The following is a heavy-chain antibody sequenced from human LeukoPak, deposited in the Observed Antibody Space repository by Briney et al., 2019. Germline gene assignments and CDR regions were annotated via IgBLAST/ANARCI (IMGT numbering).Heavy chain of an antibody. CDR2: IYPGDSDT. D-gene: IGHD6-13*01. J-gene: IGHJ3*02. CDR1: GYSFTNYW. CDR3: ASLAAEDAFDI. V-gene: IGHV5-51*01. Sequence: GESLKIPCKGSGYSFTNYWIGWVRQMPGKGLEWMGIIYPGDSDTRYSPSFQGQVTISADKSISTAYLQWSSLKASDTAMYYCASLAAEDAFDIWGQGTMVTVSS.